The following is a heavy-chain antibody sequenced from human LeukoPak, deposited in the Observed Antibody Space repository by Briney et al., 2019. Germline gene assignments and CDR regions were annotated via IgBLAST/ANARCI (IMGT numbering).Heavy chain of an antibody. V-gene: IGHV3-7*01. D-gene: IGHD3-3*01. CDR3: ARCYKGDFWSGYYKDY. Sequence: GGSLRLSCAASGFTFSSYWMSWVRQAPGKGLEWVANIKQDGSEKYYVDSVKGRFTISRDNAKNSLYLQMNSLRAEDTTVYYCARCYKGDFWSGYYKDYWGQGTLVTVSS. J-gene: IGHJ4*02. CDR2: IKQDGSEK. CDR1: GFTFSSYW.